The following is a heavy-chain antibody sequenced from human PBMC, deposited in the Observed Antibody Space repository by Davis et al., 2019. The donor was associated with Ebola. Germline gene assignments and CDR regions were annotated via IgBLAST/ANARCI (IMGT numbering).Heavy chain of an antibody. D-gene: IGHD6-19*01. CDR3: VKDTSSVWFDV. J-gene: IGHJ3*01. CDR2: LGLSADT. V-gene: IGHV3-23*01. CDR1: GFVFSSYV. Sequence: GESLKISCAASGFVFSSYVMSWARRAPGKGLEWVSTLGLSADTYYADSVKGRFTISRDNSKSTLHLQMNSLRVEDTAIYYCVKDTSSVWFDVWGQGTTVTVSS.